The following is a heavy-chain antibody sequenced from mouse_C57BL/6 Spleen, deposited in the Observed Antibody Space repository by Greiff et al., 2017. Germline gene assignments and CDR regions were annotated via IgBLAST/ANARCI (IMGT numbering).Heavy chain of an antibody. D-gene: IGHD4-1*01. CDR1: GYAFSSSW. CDR2: MYPGDGDT. J-gene: IGHJ2*01. CDR3: ARETNWALFDY. V-gene: IGHV1-82*01. Sequence: VKLQESGPELVKPGASVKISCKASGYAFSSSWMNWVKQRPGKGLEWIGRMYPGDGDTNYNGKFKGKATLTADKSSSTAYMQLSSLTSEDSAVYFCARETNWALFDYWGQGTTLTVSS.